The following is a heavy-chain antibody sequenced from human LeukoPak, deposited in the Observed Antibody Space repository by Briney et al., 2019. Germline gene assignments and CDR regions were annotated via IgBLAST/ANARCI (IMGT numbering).Heavy chain of an antibody. D-gene: IGHD3-10*01. J-gene: IGHJ4*02. V-gene: IGHV4-31*03. CDR3: ARVTSGEFADY. CDR2: IYYSGIT. CDR1: GGSISIGGYY. Sequence: TLSLTCTVSGGSISIGGYYWSWIRQHPGKGLEWIGYIYYSGITYYNPSLRSRVTISVDTSKNQFSLYLSSVTAADTAVYYCARVTSGEFADYWGQGTLVTVSS.